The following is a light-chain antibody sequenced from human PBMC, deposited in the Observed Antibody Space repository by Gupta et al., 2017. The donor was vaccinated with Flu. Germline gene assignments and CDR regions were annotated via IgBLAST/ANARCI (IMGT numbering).Light chain of an antibody. CDR1: SSDVGGYNY. CDR3: SSYTSSSTVYV. Sequence: QSALTQPASVSGSPGQSITICCTGTSSDVGGYNYVSWYQQHPGKAPKLMMYEVSNRPSGVSNRFSGSKSGNTASLTISGLQAEDEADYYCSSYTSSSTVYVFGTGTKVTGL. V-gene: IGLV2-14*01. J-gene: IGLJ1*01. CDR2: EVS.